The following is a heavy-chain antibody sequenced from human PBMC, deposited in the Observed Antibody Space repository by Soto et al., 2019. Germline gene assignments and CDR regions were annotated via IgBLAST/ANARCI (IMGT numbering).Heavy chain of an antibody. J-gene: IGHJ5*02. D-gene: IGHD2-15*01. V-gene: IGHV3-72*01. Sequence: EVQLVESGGGLVQPGGSLRLSCAASGFTFSDHYMDWVRQAPGKGLEWVGRTRNKANSYTTEYAASVKGRFTISRDDSKNSLYLQMNSLKTEDKAVYYCARVQGGWFDPWGQGTLVTVSS. CDR1: GFTFSDHY. CDR3: ARVQGGWFDP. CDR2: TRNKANSYTT.